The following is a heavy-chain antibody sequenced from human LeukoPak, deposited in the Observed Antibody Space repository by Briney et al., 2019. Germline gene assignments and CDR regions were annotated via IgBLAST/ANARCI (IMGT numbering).Heavy chain of an antibody. CDR2: TYYRSKWSF. V-gene: IGHV6-1*01. D-gene: IGHD2-2*01. Sequence: SQTLSLTCAISGDSLFTNSVAWNWIRQSPSRGLEWLGRTYYRSKWSFDYAVSVKSRMTIIPDTSKNQFSQQLNSVTPEDTAVYYCARGKYTSFDNWGQGTLVTVSS. J-gene: IGHJ4*02. CDR1: GDSLFTNSVA. CDR3: ARGKYTSFDN.